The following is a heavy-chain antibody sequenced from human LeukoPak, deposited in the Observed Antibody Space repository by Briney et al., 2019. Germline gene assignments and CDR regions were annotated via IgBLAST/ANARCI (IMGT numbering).Heavy chain of an antibody. CDR2: INPNSGVT. Sequence: ASVKVSCKSSGYTFTGYYIHWVRQAPGQGLEWMDWINPNSGVTKCAQKFQGRVAMTRDTSISTAYMELSRLRSDDTAVYYCARDRPLDADDYYGFYYFDYWGQGTLVTVSS. D-gene: IGHD3-10*01. CDR1: GYTFTGYY. CDR3: ARDRPLDADDYYGFYYFDY. V-gene: IGHV1-2*02. J-gene: IGHJ4*02.